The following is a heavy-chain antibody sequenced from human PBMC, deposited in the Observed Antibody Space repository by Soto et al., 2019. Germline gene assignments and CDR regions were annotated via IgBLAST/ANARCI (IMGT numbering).Heavy chain of an antibody. J-gene: IGHJ4*02. Sequence: GGSLRLSCAASGFTFSSYWMHWVRQAPGKGLVWVSRINGDGSSTYYADSVKGRFTISRDNSKNTLYLQMNSLRAEDTAVYYCAKDPYSSRSGDFWGQGTLVTVSS. CDR2: INGDGSST. V-gene: IGHV3-74*01. CDR3: AKDPYSSRSGDF. D-gene: IGHD3-22*01. CDR1: GFTFSSYW.